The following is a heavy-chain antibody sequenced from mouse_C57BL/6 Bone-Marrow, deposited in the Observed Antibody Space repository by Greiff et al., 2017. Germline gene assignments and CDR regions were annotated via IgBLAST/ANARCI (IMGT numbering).Heavy chain of an antibody. CDR3: ARRLTGTSAMDY. D-gene: IGHD4-1*01. J-gene: IGHJ4*01. CDR2: ISNGGGST. V-gene: IGHV5-12*01. CDR1: GFTFSDYY. Sequence: EVHLVESGGGLVQPGGSLKLSCAASGFTFSDYYMYWVRQTPEKRLEWVAYISNGGGSTYYPDTVKGRFTISRDNAKNTLYLQMSRLKSEDTAMYYCARRLTGTSAMDYWGQGTSVTVSS.